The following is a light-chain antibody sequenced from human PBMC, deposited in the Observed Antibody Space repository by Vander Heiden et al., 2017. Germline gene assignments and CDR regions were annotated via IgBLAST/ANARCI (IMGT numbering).Light chain of an antibody. CDR3: ASWDDSLNGVV. CDR2: KSD. V-gene: IGLV1-44*01. CDR1: SSNIGSNN. Sequence: QSVLPQPPSTSGTPGQRVTISCSGSSSNIGSNNVNWYQQFPGTAPKLLIHKSDRRPSGIPDRVSGSKSGTSASLAISGLQSEDEADYYCASWDDSLNGVVFGGGTKLTVL. J-gene: IGLJ2*01.